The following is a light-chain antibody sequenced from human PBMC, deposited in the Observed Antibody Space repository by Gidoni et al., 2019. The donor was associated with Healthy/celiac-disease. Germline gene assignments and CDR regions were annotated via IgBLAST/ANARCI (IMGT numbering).Light chain of an antibody. CDR3: QQRSNWPLT. CDR2: DAS. Sequence: EIVLTPSPATLSLSPGERATLSCRASQSVSSYLAWYQQKPGQAPRLLIYDASNRATGIPARFSGSVSGTDFTLTSSSLEPEDFAVYYCQQRSNWPLTFGGGTKVEIK. V-gene: IGKV3-11*01. CDR1: QSVSSY. J-gene: IGKJ4*01.